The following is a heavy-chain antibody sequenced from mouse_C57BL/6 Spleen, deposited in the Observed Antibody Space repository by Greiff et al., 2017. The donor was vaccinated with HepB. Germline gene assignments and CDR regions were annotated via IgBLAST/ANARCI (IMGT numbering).Heavy chain of an antibody. D-gene: IGHD4-1*01. Sequence: VQLQQSGAELARPGASVKLSCKASGYTFTSYGISWVKQRTGQGLEWIGEIYPSSGNTYYNEKFKGKATLTADKSSSTAYMELRSLTSEDSAVYICARKGNWDVEYYYAMDYWGQGTSVTVSS. V-gene: IGHV1-81*01. J-gene: IGHJ4*01. CDR1: GYTFTSYG. CDR3: ARKGNWDVEYYYAMDY. CDR2: IYPSSGNT.